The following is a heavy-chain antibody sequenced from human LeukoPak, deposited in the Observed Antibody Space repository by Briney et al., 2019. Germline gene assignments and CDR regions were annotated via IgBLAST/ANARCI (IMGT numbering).Heavy chain of an antibody. D-gene: IGHD3-3*01. CDR2: IEQEGSEK. Sequence: GGSLRLSCAASGFTFSSYWMSWVRQAPGKGLEWVANIEQEGSEKNYVDSVKGRFTISRDNAKNSRYLQMNSLRAEDTAVYYCARRGRIFGVVIIGYFDYWGQGTLVTVSS. V-gene: IGHV3-7*03. CDR3: ARRGRIFGVVIIGYFDY. J-gene: IGHJ4*02. CDR1: GFTFSSYW.